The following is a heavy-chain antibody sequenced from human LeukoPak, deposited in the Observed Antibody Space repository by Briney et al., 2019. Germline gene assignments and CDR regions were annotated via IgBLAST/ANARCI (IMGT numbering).Heavy chain of an antibody. CDR1: GFTFSSYA. CDR3: ARDFRVLVAAGIADY. V-gene: IGHV3-30-3*01. J-gene: IGHJ4*02. Sequence: GGSLRLSCAASGFTFSSYAMHWVRQAPGKGLEWVAVISYDGSNKYYADSVKGRFTISRDNSKNTLYLQMNSLRAEDTAVYYCARDFRVLVAAGIADYWGQGTLVTVSS. CDR2: ISYDGSNK. D-gene: IGHD6-13*01.